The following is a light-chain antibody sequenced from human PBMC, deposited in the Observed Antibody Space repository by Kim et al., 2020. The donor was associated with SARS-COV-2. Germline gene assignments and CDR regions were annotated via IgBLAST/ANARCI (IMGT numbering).Light chain of an antibody. J-gene: IGKJ2*01. CDR2: DAS. CDR1: QSVSSY. V-gene: IGKV3-11*01. Sequence: SPGERATLSCRASQSVSSYLAWYQQKPGQAPRLLIYDASNRATGIPARFSGSGSGTDFTLTISSLEPEDFAVYYCQQRSNWPPLYTFGQVTKLEI. CDR3: QQRSNWPPLYT.